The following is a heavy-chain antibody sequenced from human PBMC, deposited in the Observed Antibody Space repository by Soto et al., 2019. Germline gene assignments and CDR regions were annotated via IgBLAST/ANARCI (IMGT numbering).Heavy chain of an antibody. CDR3: AQMDTMTTSAFDV. CDR2: ISSSSGATT. D-gene: IGHD5-12*01. Sequence: SLRLSCTASTFNFNVYSMTWVRQPPGKGLEWVAAISSSSGATTYYAESVKGRFTISRDNSKNTLFLQLNSLRGEDTAMYYCAQMDTMTTSAFDVWGPGAMVTVSS. V-gene: IGHV3-23*01. J-gene: IGHJ3*01. CDR1: TFNFNVYS.